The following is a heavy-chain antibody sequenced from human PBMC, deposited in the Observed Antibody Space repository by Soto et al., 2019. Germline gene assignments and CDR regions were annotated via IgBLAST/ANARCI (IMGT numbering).Heavy chain of an antibody. D-gene: IGHD4-17*01. CDR3: AHLTTGGFYFDY. J-gene: IGHJ4*02. V-gene: IGHV2-5*02. CDR1: GFSLRNSGVG. Sequence: QITLKESGPTLVKPTQTLTLTCTFSGFSLRNSGVGVGWIRQPPGKALDWLALIYWDDDKRYSPSLKSRLTITKDTSKNQVVLTMTNMAPVDTATYYCAHLTTGGFYFDYWGQGTLVTVSS. CDR2: IYWDDDK.